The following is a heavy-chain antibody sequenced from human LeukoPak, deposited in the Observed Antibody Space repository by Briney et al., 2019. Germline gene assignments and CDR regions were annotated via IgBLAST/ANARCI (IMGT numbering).Heavy chain of an antibody. CDR2: ISGSGGST. V-gene: IGHV3-23*01. Sequence: GGSLRLSCAASGFTFSSYAMSWVRQAPGKGLEWVSAISGSGGSTYYADSVKGRFTISRDNSKNTLYLQMNSPRAEDTAVYYCAKADIVVVPAATDYYGMDVWGKGTTVTVSS. D-gene: IGHD2-2*01. CDR3: AKADIVVVPAATDYYGMDV. CDR1: GFTFSSYA. J-gene: IGHJ6*04.